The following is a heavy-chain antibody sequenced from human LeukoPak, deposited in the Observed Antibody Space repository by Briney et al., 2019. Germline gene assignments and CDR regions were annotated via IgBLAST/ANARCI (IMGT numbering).Heavy chain of an antibody. J-gene: IGHJ4*02. V-gene: IGHV3-48*03. D-gene: IGHD3-22*01. CDR3: AKDNRWGRGYYSHDY. Sequence: GGSLTLSCAASGFTFSNYEMNWVRQAPGKGLEWVSYISSSGSTIYADSVKGRFTISRDNAKNSLYLQMNSLRAEDTAVYYCAKDNRWGRGYYSHDYWGQGTLVTVSS. CDR2: ISSSGSTI. CDR1: GFTFSNYE.